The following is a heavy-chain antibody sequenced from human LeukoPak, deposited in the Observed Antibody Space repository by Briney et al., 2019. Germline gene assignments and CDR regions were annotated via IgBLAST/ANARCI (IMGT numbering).Heavy chain of an antibody. V-gene: IGHV3-30*18. CDR3: AKDRGY. CDR1: GFTFSSYG. CDR2: ISYDGSNK. J-gene: IGHJ4*02. Sequence: GRSLRLSCAASGFTFSSYGMHWVRQAPDKGLEWVAVISYDGSNKYYADSVKGRFTISRDNSKNTLYLQMNSLRAEDTAVYYCAKDRGYWGQGTLVTVSS. D-gene: IGHD3-10*01.